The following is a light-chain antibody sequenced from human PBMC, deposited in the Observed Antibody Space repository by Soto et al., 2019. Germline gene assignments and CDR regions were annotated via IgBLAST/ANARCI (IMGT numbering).Light chain of an antibody. J-gene: IGLJ1*01. CDR3: CSYAGSSTFYV. CDR1: SSDVGSYDL. Sequence: QSVLTQPASVSGSPGQSITISCTGTSSDVGSYDLVSWYQQHPGKAPKLMIYEVSERPSGVSNRFSASKSGNTASLTISGLQAEDEADYYCCSYAGSSTFYVFGTGTKLTVL. CDR2: EVS. V-gene: IGLV2-23*02.